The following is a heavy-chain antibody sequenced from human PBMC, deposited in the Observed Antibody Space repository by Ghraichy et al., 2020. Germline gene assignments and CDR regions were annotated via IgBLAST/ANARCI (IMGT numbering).Heavy chain of an antibody. D-gene: IGHD6-19*01. CDR2: IIPMYGVA. CDR1: GGTLDIYA. J-gene: IGHJ4*02. V-gene: IGHV1-69*10. CDR3: ARVTSVAVAGTFDY. Sequence: SVKVSCKASGGTLDIYALNWVRQAPGQGLAWMGGIIPMYGVAKYAQRFQGRLTITADKSTTTVYMELSSLRSEDTAVYYCARVTSVAVAGTFDYWGPGTLVTVAS.